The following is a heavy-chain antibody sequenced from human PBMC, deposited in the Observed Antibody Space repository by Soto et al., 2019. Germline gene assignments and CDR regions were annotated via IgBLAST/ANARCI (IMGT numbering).Heavy chain of an antibody. Sequence: KGSCNTWGYTLSNYAIRWVRQAPGQGLGWLGWISGYNGNINYAQKFQGRVTMTTQTSTSTAYMELRSLTSNDTAVYNCARDQSLARQVAPDYWGQ. V-gene: IGHV1-18*01. D-gene: IGHD6-6*01. CDR2: ISGYNGNI. J-gene: IGHJ4*01. CDR3: ARDQSLARQVAPDY. CDR1: GYTLSNYA.